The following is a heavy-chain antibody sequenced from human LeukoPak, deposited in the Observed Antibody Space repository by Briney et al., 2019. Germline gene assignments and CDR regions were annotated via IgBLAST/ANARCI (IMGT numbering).Heavy chain of an antibody. CDR1: GFTFSGYG. CDR2: ISYDGSNK. D-gene: IGHD5-18*01. J-gene: IGHJ4*02. V-gene: IGHV3-30*18. CDR3: AKELGSWIPPPYFDY. Sequence: GGSLRLSCAASGFTFSGYGMHWVRQAPGKGLEWVALISYDGSNKYYEDSVKGRFTTSRDNSKNTLYLQMNSLRAEDTAVYFCAKELGSWIPPPYFDYGGQGTRDSVSS.